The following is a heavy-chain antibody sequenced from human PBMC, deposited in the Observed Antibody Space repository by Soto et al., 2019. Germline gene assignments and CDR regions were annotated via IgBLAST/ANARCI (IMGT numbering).Heavy chain of an antibody. V-gene: IGHV4-39*01. CDR3: AVGRGFCISTSCPGSDYFDY. CDR2: MYYSGSA. D-gene: IGHD2-2*01. CDR1: GGSISSSNYH. Sequence: PSETLSLTCTVSGGSISSSNYHWGWIRQPPGKGLEWIGSMYYSGSAYYNPSLKSRVTISVDTSKNQFSLKLTSVTAADTAVYYCAVGRGFCISTSCPGSDYFDYWGQGTLVTVSS. J-gene: IGHJ4*02.